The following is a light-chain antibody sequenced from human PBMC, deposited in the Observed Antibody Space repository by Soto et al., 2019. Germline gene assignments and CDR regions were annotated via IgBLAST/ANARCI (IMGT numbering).Light chain of an antibody. Sequence: QSALTQPPSASGTPGQSLTISCSGGYSNIGSHYVYWYQHFPGTAPRLMIYEVSNRPSGVSDRFSGSKSGNTASLTISGLQAEDEADYYCSSFATTSTLLFGGGTKLTVL. CDR3: SSFATTSTLL. CDR1: YSNIGSHY. J-gene: IGLJ3*02. V-gene: IGLV2-14*01. CDR2: EVS.